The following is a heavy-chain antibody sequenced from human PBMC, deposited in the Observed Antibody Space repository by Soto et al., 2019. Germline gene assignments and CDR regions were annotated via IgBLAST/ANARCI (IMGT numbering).Heavy chain of an antibody. CDR2: ISHSGIT. Sequence: LSLTCAVSGGSITSANWWTWVRQPPGGGLEWIGEISHSGITNYKASLKSRVTMSVDKTKNDVSLKLTSVTAADTAVYYCARVLRGWFDPWGQGTQVT. V-gene: IGHV4-4*02. CDR1: GGSITSANW. J-gene: IGHJ5*02. CDR3: ARVLRGWFDP.